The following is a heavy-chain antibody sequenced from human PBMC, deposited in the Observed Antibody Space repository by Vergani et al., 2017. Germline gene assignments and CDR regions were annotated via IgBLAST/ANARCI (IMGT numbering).Heavy chain of an antibody. CDR1: GFPFRTYW. CDR2: IKKDGSEK. Sequence: EVQLVESGGGLVQPGGSLRLSCAASGFPFRTYWMNWVRQAPGKGLEWVANIKKDGSEKYYVDSVKGRFTISKDISKNTLYLQMNSLRGDDTAVYYCARETRDTPSSLDYWGQGTLVTVSS. V-gene: IGHV3-7*01. CDR3: ARETRDTPSSLDY. D-gene: IGHD5-24*01. J-gene: IGHJ4*02.